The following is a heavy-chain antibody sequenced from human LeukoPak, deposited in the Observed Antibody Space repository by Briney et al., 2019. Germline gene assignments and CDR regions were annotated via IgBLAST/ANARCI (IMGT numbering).Heavy chain of an antibody. D-gene: IGHD3-3*01. J-gene: IGHJ5*02. CDR3: ARHNYDFWSGNNWFDP. CDR2: ISDSGST. V-gene: IGHV4-59*01. CDR1: GGSISSYY. Sequence: PSETLSLTCTVSGGSISSYYWSWIRQPPGKGLEWIGYISDSGSTNYNPSLKSRVTMSVDTSKNQFSLKLSSVTAADPAVYYCARHNYDFWSGNNWFDPWGQGTLVTASS.